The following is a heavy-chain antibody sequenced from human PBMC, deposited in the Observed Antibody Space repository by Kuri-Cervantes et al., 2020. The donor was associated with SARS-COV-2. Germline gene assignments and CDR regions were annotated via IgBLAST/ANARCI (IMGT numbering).Heavy chain of an antibody. CDR2: IYSSGNT. Sequence: SETLSLTCTVSGASISSGDYYWTWIRQPPGKGLEWIGYIYSSGNTHYNPSLKSRVTISVDASKNQFSLKLSSVTAADTAVYFCAREVLGLRFTMFGMVDQGKVYYNGMDVWGQGTTVTVSS. D-gene: IGHD3-3*01. CDR1: GASISSGDYY. J-gene: IGHJ6*02. CDR3: AREVLGLRFTMFGMVDQGKVYYNGMDV. V-gene: IGHV4-30-4*08.